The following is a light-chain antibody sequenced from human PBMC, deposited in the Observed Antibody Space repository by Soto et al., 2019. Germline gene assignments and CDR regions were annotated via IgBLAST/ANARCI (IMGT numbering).Light chain of an antibody. Sequence: QSVLTQPASVSGSPRQSITISCTGASSDVGGYTYVSWYQQHPGKAPKLIIYEVNNRPSGVSHRFSGSKSGNTASLTIYGLQAEDEADYYCSSYTRSRTLYVLGTGTKST. CDR2: EVN. CDR3: SSYTRSRTLYV. V-gene: IGLV2-14*01. CDR1: SSDVGGYTY. J-gene: IGLJ1*01.